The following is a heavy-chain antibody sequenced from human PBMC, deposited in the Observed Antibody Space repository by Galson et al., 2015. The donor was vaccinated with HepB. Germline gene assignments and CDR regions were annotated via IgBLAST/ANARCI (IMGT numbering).Heavy chain of an antibody. D-gene: IGHD2-21*02. CDR1: GGTFSSYA. CDR2: IIPIFGTA. J-gene: IGHJ6*02. V-gene: IGHV1-69*13. CDR3: ALFSWSVVVTAIPPYYYYGMDV. Sequence: SVKVSCKASGGTFSSYAISWVRQAPGQGLEWMGGIIPIFGTANYAQKFQGRVTITADESTSTAYMELSSLRSEDTAVYYCALFSWSVVVTAIPPYYYYGMDVWGQGTTVTVSS.